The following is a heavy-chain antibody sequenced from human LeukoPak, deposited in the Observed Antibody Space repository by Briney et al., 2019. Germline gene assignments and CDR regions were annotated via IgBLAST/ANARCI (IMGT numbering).Heavy chain of an antibody. J-gene: IGHJ4*02. CDR2: IKQGGSEI. D-gene: IGHD7-27*01. CDR1: GFTFSSYS. Sequence: GGSLRLSCAASGFTFSSYSMSWVRQAPGKGLEWVANIKQGGSEIYYVDSVRGRFTISRENAKNSLYLQMNSLRAEDTAVYYCARPSLKTGSYFDYWGQGILVSVSS. V-gene: IGHV3-7*01. CDR3: ARPSLKTGSYFDY.